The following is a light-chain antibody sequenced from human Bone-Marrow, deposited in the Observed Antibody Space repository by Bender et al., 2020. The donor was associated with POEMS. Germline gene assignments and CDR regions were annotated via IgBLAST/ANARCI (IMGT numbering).Light chain of an antibody. V-gene: IGLV1-44*01. CDR3: QVCDDHTDQVV. J-gene: IGLJ2*01. CDR2: SNY. CDR1: DSNFGGNN. Sequence: QSVLTQPPSASGTPGQSVIISCSGTDSNFGGNNVNWYQHLPGTAPRLVVYSNYQRPSGVPARFSGSKSGTSASLAITGLQDEDEADYYCQVCDDHTDQVVFGGGTKLTVL.